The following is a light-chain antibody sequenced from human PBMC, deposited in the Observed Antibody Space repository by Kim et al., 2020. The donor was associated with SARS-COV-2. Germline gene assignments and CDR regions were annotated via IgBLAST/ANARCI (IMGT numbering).Light chain of an antibody. CDR1: QSLGYSDGNIY. CDR2: KVY. V-gene: IGKV2-30*01. CDR3: MQGTNWPFS. J-gene: IGKJ3*01. Sequence: PASISCRSSQSLGYSDGNIYFNWFHRRPGQSPRRLIYKVYTRYSGVPHRFSGSGSGTDFSLQIRRVEAEDVGVYYCMQGTNWPFSFGPGTKVDIK.